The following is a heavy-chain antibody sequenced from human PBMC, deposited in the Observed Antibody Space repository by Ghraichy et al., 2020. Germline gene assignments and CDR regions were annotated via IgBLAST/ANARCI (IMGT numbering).Heavy chain of an antibody. J-gene: IGHJ2*01. Sequence: SETLSLTCTVSGGSISSSSYYWGWIRQPPGKGLEWIGSIYYSGSTYYNPSLKSRVTISVDTSKNQFSLKLSSVTAADTAVYYCARQYEWLAHWYFDLWGRGTLVTVSS. D-gene: IGHD6-19*01. CDR3: ARQYEWLAHWYFDL. CDR2: IYYSGST. V-gene: IGHV4-39*01. CDR1: GGSISSSSYY.